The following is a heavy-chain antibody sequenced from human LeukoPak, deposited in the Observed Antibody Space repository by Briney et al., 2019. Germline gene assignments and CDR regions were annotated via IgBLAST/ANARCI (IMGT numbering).Heavy chain of an antibody. CDR3: ARGRGLTLSYHYFDY. CDR2: ISSGSSTT. J-gene: IGHJ4*02. D-gene: IGHD3-10*01. CDR1: GFTFSSYA. Sequence: GGPRRPSCAASGFTFSSYAMSWVRQAPGRGLEWVSYISSGSSTTYYADSVKGRFTISRDNAKSSLYLQVNSLRDEDTAVYYCARGRGLTLSYHYFDYWGQGTLVTVSS. V-gene: IGHV3-48*02.